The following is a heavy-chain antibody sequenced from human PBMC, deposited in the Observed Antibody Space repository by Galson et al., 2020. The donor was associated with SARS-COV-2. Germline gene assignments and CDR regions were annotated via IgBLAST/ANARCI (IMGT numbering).Heavy chain of an antibody. V-gene: IGHV3-66*01. CDR1: GFTVSSNY. D-gene: IGHD2-21*01. Sequence: TGGSLRLSCAASGFTVSSNYMSWVRQAQGQGLEWDSVIYSGVSTYYADPVKGRFTISRDNSKNTLYLQMNSLEAEDTAVYYCARDAAYRGMDVWGQGTTVTVSS. CDR2: IYSGVST. J-gene: IGHJ6*02. CDR3: ARDAAYRGMDV.